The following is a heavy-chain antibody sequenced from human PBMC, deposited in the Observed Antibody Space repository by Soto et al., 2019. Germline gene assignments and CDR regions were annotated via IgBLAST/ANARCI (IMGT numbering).Heavy chain of an antibody. V-gene: IGHV4-34*01. CDR3: ARGRYYYDSSGHWLKGRWFDP. CDR1: GGSFSGYY. CDR2: INHSGST. D-gene: IGHD3-22*01. Sequence: PSETLSLTXAVYGGSFSGYYWSWIRQPPGKGLEWIGEINHSGSTNYNPSLKSRVTISVDTSKNQFSLKLSSVTAADTAVYYCARGRYYYDSSGHWLKGRWFDPWGQGTLVTVSS. J-gene: IGHJ5*02.